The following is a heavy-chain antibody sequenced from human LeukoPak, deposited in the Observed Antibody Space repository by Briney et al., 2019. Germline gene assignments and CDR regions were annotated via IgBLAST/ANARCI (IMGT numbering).Heavy chain of an antibody. CDR3: ARDLRVGAPFPSRF. D-gene: IGHD1-26*01. V-gene: IGHV3-53*01. CDR1: DFTVSRNY. J-gene: IGHJ4*02. Sequence: GGSLRLSCAASDFTVSRNYMSWVRQAPGKGLEWVSIIYSGGNTDYADSVKGRFTISRDNSKNTLYLQMNNLRVEDTAIYYCARDLRVGAPFPSRFWGQGTLVTVSS. CDR2: IYSGGNT.